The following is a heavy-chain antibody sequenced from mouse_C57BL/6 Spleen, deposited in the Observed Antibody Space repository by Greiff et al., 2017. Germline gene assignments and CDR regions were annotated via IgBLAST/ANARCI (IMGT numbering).Heavy chain of an antibody. V-gene: IGHV1-76*01. CDR3: ARKESYYDYVYAMDD. J-gene: IGHJ4*01. CDR1: GYTFTDYY. Sequence: QVQLQQSGAELVRPGASVKLSCKASGYTFTDYYINWVKQRPGQGLEWIARIYPGSGNTYYNEKFKGKATLTAEKTSSTAYMQLSSLTSEDSAVYFCARKESYYDYVYAMDDWGQGTSVTVSS. CDR2: IYPGSGNT. D-gene: IGHD2-4*01.